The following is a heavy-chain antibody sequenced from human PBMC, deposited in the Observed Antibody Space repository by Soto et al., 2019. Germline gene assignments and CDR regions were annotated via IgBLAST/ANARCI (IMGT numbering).Heavy chain of an antibody. Sequence: SETLSLTCTVSGGSISSYYWSWIRQPPGKGLEWIGYIYYSGSTNYNPSLKSRVTISVDTSKNRFSLKLSSVTAADTAVYYCARAAYSSGWYPLDYWGQGTLVAVSS. CDR3: ARAAYSSGWYPLDY. D-gene: IGHD6-19*01. V-gene: IGHV4-59*01. CDR1: GGSISSYY. J-gene: IGHJ4*02. CDR2: IYYSGST.